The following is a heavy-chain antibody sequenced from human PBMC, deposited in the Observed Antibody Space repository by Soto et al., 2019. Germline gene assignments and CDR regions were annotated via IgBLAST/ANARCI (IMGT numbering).Heavy chain of an antibody. V-gene: IGHV1-58*01. D-gene: IGHD2-15*01. CDR3: ATGAYCSGGSCSDYYYYYYGMDL. CDR2: LVVGTGNT. CDR1: GFTFRSSA. Sequence: SVKVSCETSGFTFRSSAVQWVRQARGQRLEWIGWLVVGTGNTNYAQKFQQRVTISSDRSTNTVSMELSSLTSEDTAVYYCATGAYCSGGSCSDYYYYYYGMDLWGQGTTVTVSS. J-gene: IGHJ6*02.